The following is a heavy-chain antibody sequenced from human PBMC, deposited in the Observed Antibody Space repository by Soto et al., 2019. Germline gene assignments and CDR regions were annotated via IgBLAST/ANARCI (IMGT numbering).Heavy chain of an antibody. J-gene: IGHJ6*02. CDR2: IITNSGVT. D-gene: IGHD2-15*01. CDR3: ARDGGVAAIYGMDV. V-gene: IGHV1-2*02. CDR1: GYNFGDYY. Sequence: QVQLVQSGAEVKKPGASVKVSCKASGYNFGDYYIHWVRRAPGQGPQWIGWIITNSGVTQFAVNFRGRVSMTSETSLNTAYFELMRLKSDDKATYYCARDGGVAAIYGMDVWGQGTTVIVSS.